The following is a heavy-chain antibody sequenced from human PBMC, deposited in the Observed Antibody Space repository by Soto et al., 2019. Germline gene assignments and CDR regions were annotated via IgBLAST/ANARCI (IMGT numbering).Heavy chain of an antibody. D-gene: IGHD2-2*02. Sequence: GESLKISCAASGCTFSTYTMHWVRQAPGKGLEWVALISYGGDIENHADSVKDRITISRDNSKNTVSLHMTSLRAEDTAVYYCARGGFCGGTTCYTNFHYGMDVWGQGTTVTVSS. CDR2: ISYGGDIE. CDR1: GCTFSTYT. CDR3: ARGGFCGGTTCYTNFHYGMDV. V-gene: IGHV3-30-3*01. J-gene: IGHJ6*01.